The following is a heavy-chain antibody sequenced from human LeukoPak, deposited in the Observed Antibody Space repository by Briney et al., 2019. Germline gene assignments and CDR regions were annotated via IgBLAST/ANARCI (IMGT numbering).Heavy chain of an antibody. CDR3: ARSFRYSSSWSNRFDP. D-gene: IGHD6-13*01. J-gene: IGHJ5*02. Sequence: GGSLKISCKGSGYSFTSYRNGWVRQMPGEGLEWMVIIYHGYSHTRYSPSFEGQVTISADKSISSAYLQWSSLKASDTAMYYCARSFRYSSSWSNRFDPWGQGTLVTVSS. V-gene: IGHV5-51*01. CDR2: IYHGYSHT. CDR1: GYSFTSYR.